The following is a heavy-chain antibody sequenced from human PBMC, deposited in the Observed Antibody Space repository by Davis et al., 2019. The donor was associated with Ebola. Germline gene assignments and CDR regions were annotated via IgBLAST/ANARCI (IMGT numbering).Heavy chain of an antibody. CDR2: ISYDGSNK. V-gene: IGHV3-30-3*01. Sequence: AASGFSFSSYAMHWVRQAPGKGLEWVAVISYDGSNKYYADSVKGRFTISRDNSQNTLSLQMNSLRAEDTAVYYCAEIYWVRYGMDVWGQGTTVTVSS. CDR3: AEIYWVRYGMDV. J-gene: IGHJ6*02. D-gene: IGHD2-8*02. CDR1: GFSFSSYA.